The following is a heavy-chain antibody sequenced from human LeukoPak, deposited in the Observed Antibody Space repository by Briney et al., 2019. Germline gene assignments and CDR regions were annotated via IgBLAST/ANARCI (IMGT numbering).Heavy chain of an antibody. V-gene: IGHV1-2*02. CDR1: GYTFTGYY. Sequence: ASVRVSCKASGYTFTGYYMHWVRQAPGQGLEWMGWINPNSGGTNYAQKFEGRVTMTRDTSISTAYMELSRLRSDDTAVYYCARVGEYYCDRSGYPMDYWGQGTLVTASS. CDR2: INPNSGGT. CDR3: ARVGEYYCDRSGYPMDY. J-gene: IGHJ4*02. D-gene: IGHD3-22*01.